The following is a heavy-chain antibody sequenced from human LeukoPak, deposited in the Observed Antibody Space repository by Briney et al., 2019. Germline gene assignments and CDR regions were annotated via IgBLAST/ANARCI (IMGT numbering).Heavy chain of an antibody. V-gene: IGHV3-33*08. CDR3: ARDGDYYGSGSYFDY. D-gene: IGHD3-10*01. J-gene: IGHJ4*02. CDR2: IWYDGSNK. Sequence: GGSLRLSCAASGVTLSSDAMSWARQAPGKGLEWVAVIWYDGSNKYYADSVKGRFTISRDNSKNTLYLQMNSLRAEDTAVYYCARDGDYYGSGSYFDYWGQGTLVTVSS. CDR1: GVTLSSDA.